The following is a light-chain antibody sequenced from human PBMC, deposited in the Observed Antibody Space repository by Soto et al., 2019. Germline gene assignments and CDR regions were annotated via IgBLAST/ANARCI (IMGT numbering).Light chain of an antibody. CDR1: SSDVGGYNY. V-gene: IGLV2-14*01. CDR3: TSYTSSITYF. CDR2: EVS. J-gene: IGLJ1*01. Sequence: SALTQPASVSGSPGQSITISCTGTSSDVGGYNYVSWYQQHPGKAPKLMIYEVSNRPSGVSNRFSGSKSGNTASLTISGLQAEDEADYYCTSYTSSITYFFGTVTKSPS.